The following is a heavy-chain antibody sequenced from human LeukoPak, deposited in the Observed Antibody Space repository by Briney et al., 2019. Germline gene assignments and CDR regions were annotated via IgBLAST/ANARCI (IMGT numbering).Heavy chain of an antibody. J-gene: IGHJ3*01. CDR1: GGSISSYY. CDR2: IYYTGST. Sequence: ETLSVTITVSGGSISSYYWCWIRQPPGKGLEWIGYIYYTGSTNYNPSLKSRVTISVDTAKNQFSLKLSSVTAADTAVYYCARHDDSTGSKSFDFWGQGPMTTVSA. D-gene: IGHD3-22*01. CDR3: ARHDDSTGSKSFDF. V-gene: IGHV4-59*08.